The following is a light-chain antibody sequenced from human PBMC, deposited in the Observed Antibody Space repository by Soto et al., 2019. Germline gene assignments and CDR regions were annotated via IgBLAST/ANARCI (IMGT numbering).Light chain of an antibody. Sequence: DVQMTQSPSSLSASVGDRVTITCRASQSIKKSLNWYQQKPGKAPKLLIFAASNLQSGVPSRFSGSGSGTEFTLTISSLQPDDFATYYCQHYNSYSEAFGQGTKV. J-gene: IGKJ1*01. CDR1: QSIKKS. CDR2: AAS. CDR3: QHYNSYSEA. V-gene: IGKV1-5*01.